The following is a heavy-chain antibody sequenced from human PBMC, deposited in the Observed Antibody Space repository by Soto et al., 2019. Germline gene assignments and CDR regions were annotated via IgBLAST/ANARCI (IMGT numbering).Heavy chain of an antibody. Sequence: PSETLSLTCTVSGGSISSYYWSWIRQPPGKGLEWIRYIYYSGSTNYNPSLKSRVTISVDTSKNQFSLKLSSVTAADTAVYYCARTTYYYDFWSGYRYYYGMDVWGQGTTVTVSS. CDR2: IYYSGST. CDR1: GGSISSYY. J-gene: IGHJ6*02. D-gene: IGHD3-3*01. CDR3: ARTTYYYDFWSGYRYYYGMDV. V-gene: IGHV4-59*01.